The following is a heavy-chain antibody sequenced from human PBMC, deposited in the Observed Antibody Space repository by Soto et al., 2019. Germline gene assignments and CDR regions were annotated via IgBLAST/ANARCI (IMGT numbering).Heavy chain of an antibody. J-gene: IGHJ5*02. CDR1: GGSISSGDYY. V-gene: IGHV4-30-4*01. CDR3: ARGGVLVPAALRDWFDP. D-gene: IGHD2-2*01. Sequence: QVQLQESGPGLVKPSQTLSLTCTVSGGSISSGDYYWSWIRQPPGKGLEWIGYIYYSGSTYYNPSLKRRVTISVDTSKNQFSLKLSSVTAADTAVYYCARGGVLVPAALRDWFDPWGQGTLVTVSS. CDR2: IYYSGST.